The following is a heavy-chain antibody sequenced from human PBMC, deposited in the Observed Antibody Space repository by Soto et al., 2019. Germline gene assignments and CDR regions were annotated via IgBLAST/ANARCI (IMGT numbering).Heavy chain of an antibody. CDR2: IKKDGREK. CDR1: GFTFSSYW. J-gene: IGHJ3*02. Sequence: GGSLRLSCAASGFTFSSYWMSWVRQAPGKGLEWVANIKKDGREKYYVDSVKGRFTISRDNVKNSLYLQMNSLRAEDTAVYYCARASLIPGSQAAFDIWGQGTMVTVSS. CDR3: ARASLIPGSQAAFDI. D-gene: IGHD2-21*01. V-gene: IGHV3-7*05.